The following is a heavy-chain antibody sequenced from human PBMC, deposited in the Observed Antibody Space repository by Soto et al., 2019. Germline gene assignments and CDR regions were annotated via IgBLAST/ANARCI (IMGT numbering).Heavy chain of an antibody. J-gene: IGHJ4*02. D-gene: IGHD3-22*01. CDR1: GGSISSHY. CDR2: IYISGST. Sequence: SETLSLTCSVSGGSISSHYWSWIRQPAGKGLEWIGLIYISGSTNYNPSLKSRVTMSVDTSKSQFSLKLSSVTAADTAVYYCAGYDSSGYYLDYWGQGTLVTVS. V-gene: IGHV4-4*07. CDR3: AGYDSSGYYLDY.